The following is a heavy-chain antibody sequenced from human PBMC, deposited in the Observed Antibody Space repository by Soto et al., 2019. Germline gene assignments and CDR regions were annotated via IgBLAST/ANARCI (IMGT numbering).Heavy chain of an antibody. CDR3: ARHTVVAVPAATTEYFQH. D-gene: IGHD2-2*01. V-gene: IGHV3-7*01. Sequence: GGSLRLSCAASGFTFSTYWMSWVRQAPGKGLEWVANIKQDGSEKYYVDSVKGRFTISRDNAKNSLFLQMNSLRAEDTAVYYCARHTVVAVPAATTEYFQHWGQGTLVTVSS. J-gene: IGHJ1*01. CDR2: IKQDGSEK. CDR1: GFTFSTYW.